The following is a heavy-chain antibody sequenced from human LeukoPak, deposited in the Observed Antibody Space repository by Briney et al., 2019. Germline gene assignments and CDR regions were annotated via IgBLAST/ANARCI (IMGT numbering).Heavy chain of an antibody. J-gene: IGHJ5*02. CDR3: ARGPRSPAAIANWFDP. Sequence: ASVKVSCKASGYTFTSYDINWVRQATGQGLEWMGWMNPNSGNTGYAQKFQGTVTITRNTSISTAYMELSSLRSEDTAVYYWARGPRSPAAIANWFDPWGQGTLVTVSS. CDR1: GYTFTSYD. V-gene: IGHV1-8*03. D-gene: IGHD2-2*01. CDR2: MNPNSGNT.